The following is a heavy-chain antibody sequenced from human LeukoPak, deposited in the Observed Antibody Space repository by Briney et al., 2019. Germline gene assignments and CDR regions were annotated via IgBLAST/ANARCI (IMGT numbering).Heavy chain of an antibody. J-gene: IGHJ6*03. V-gene: IGHV4-34*01. CDR2: IDHGGST. D-gene: IGHD3-3*01. Sequence: PSEALSLTCAVYGGSFSGYHWSWIHQPPGKGLEWIGEIDHGGSTNYNPSLKSRVTISVDTSKNQFSLKLSSVTAAETAVYYCARALLNVFGVVWEDRYYYYMDVWGKGTTVTVSS. CDR1: GGSFSGYH. CDR3: ARALLNVFGVVWEDRYYYYMDV.